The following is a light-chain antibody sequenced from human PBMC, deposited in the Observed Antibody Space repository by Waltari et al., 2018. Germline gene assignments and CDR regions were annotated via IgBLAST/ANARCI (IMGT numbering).Light chain of an antibody. Sequence: QSALTQPASVSGSPGQSITISCTGTSSDVGRYNLVSWYQQHPGKAPKLMIYEGSKRPSGVFKRFSGSKADNTASLTIAGLQAEDEADYYCCSYAGSSTFGVVFGGGTKLTVL. CDR3: CSYAGSSTFGVV. J-gene: IGLJ2*01. CDR1: SSDVGRYNL. CDR2: EGS. V-gene: IGLV2-23*03.